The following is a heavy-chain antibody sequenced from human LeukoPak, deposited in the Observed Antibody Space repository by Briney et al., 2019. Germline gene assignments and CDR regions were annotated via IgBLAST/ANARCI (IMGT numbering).Heavy chain of an antibody. D-gene: IGHD4-11*01. CDR2: IYYSGST. CDR3: ARDVGGNYQYFDY. V-gene: IGHV4-59*01. CDR1: GGSLSSFY. J-gene: IGHJ4*02. Sequence: SETLSLTCTVSGGSLSSFYWSWIRQPPGRELEWIGYIYYSGSTNYNPSLKSRVTISIDSSKNQFSLKLTSVTAADTAVYYCARDVGGNYQYFDYGGQGTLVTVSS.